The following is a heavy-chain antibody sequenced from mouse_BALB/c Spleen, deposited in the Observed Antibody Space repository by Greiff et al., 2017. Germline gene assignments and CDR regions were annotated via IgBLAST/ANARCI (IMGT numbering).Heavy chain of an antibody. V-gene: IGHV14-3*02. J-gene: IGHJ2*01. CDR3: ARSPAYEGFDY. CDR2: IDPGNSNT. D-gene: IGHD1-1*01. CDR1: GFNFKGYY. Sequence: EVQLQESGADLVKPGASVKFSCTASGFNFKGYYMHWVRQTPGQGLEWIGRIDPGNSNTNYAPKFKGKVIITADTATNTAYLQLSILTSEDTAVYYCARSPAYEGFDYWGQGTTLTVSS.